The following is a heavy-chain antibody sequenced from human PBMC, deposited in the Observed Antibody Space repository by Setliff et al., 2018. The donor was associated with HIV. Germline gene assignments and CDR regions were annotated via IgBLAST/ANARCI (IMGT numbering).Heavy chain of an antibody. CDR3: ARGRLGGYTYGSPPAFFDI. Sequence: SETLSLTCSVSGGSIRSGSYYWSWIRQPAGKGLEWIGHIYSTGGTRYNPSLESRLTILVDTSRNQFSLNLSSVTAADTAVYYCARGRLGGYTYGSPPAFFDIWGQGTMVTVSS. CDR2: IYSTGGT. CDR1: GGSIRSGSYY. D-gene: IGHD5-18*01. J-gene: IGHJ3*02. V-gene: IGHV4-61*09.